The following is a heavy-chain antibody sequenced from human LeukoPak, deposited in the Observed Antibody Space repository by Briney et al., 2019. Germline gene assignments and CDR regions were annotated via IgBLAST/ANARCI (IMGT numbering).Heavy chain of an antibody. D-gene: IGHD3-22*01. V-gene: IGHV3-23*01. CDR1: GFTFSSYA. CDR2: ISGSGGST. Sequence: GGSLRLSCAASGFTFSSYAMSWVRQAPGKGLEWFSAISGSGGSTYYADSVKGRFTISRDNSKNTLYLQMNSLRAEDTAVSYCAKGAYYDSSGYLDYWGQGTLVTVSS. J-gene: IGHJ4*02. CDR3: AKGAYYDSSGYLDY.